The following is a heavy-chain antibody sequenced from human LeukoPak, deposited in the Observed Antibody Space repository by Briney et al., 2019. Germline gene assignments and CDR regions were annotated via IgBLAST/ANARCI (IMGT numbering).Heavy chain of an antibody. D-gene: IGHD4-23*01. CDR1: GGSTRSGDYF. CDR2: IHYSGNT. Sequence: SETLSPTCAVSGGSTRSGDYFWSWIRQPPGKGLEWIVHIHYSGNTYYNPSLKSRVSISVDTSKNQFSLKLGSVTAADTAVYYCARENNDYGGKKAFDYWGQGTLVTVSS. CDR3: ARENNDYGGKKAFDY. V-gene: IGHV4-30-4*02. J-gene: IGHJ4*02.